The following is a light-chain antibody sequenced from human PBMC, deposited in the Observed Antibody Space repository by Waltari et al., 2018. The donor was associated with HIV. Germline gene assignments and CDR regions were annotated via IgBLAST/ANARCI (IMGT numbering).Light chain of an antibody. J-gene: IGLJ2*01. CDR2: KDN. CDR1: TLPKKF. CDR3: QSADSSGTS. V-gene: IGLV3-25*03. Sequence: SDEVTQTPSVSVSPGQTARITCPGETLPKKFVYWYQQKQGQAPVVVIYKDNERPSGIPERFSGSSSGTRATLTISGVQAEDEADYYCQSADSSGTSFGGGTKLTVL.